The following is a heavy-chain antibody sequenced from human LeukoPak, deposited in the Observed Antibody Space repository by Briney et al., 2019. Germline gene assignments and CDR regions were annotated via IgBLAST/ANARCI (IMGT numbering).Heavy chain of an antibody. CDR3: AKGDTTWELPHDY. Sequence: GGSLRLSCAASGFTFSSYGMSWVRQAPGKGLEWVSAISGSGGSTYYADSVKGRFTISRDNAKNSLYLQMNSLRAEDTAVYYCAKGDTTWELPHDYWGQGTLVTVSS. V-gene: IGHV3-23*01. CDR1: GFTFSSYG. D-gene: IGHD1-26*01. CDR2: ISGSGGST. J-gene: IGHJ4*02.